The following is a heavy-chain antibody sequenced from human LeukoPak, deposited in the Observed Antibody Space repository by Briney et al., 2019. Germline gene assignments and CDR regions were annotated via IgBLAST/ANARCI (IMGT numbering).Heavy chain of an antibody. D-gene: IGHD2-2*01. CDR2: INHSGST. CDR1: GGSFSGCY. CDR3: ARAVVDIVVVPAALRNFDY. Sequence: SETLSLTCAVYGGSFSGCYWSWIRQPPGKGLEWIGEINHSGSTNYNPSLKSRVTISVDTSKNQFSLKLSSVTAADTAVYYCARAVVDIVVVPAALRNFDYWGQGTLVTVSS. J-gene: IGHJ4*02. V-gene: IGHV4-34*01.